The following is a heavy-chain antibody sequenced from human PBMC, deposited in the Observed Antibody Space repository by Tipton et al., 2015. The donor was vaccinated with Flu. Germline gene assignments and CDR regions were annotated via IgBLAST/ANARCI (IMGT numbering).Heavy chain of an antibody. V-gene: IGHV4-34*01. CDR1: GGSFSGYC. D-gene: IGHD2-15*01. Sequence: LRLSCAVYGGSFSGYCWSWIRQPPGKGLEWIGEITHSGGTNYNPSLKSRVTISGDTSKNQFSLTLSSVTAADTAVFYCVGHCSGGRCSHTFDIWGQGTMVTVSS. J-gene: IGHJ3*02. CDR3: VGHCSGGRCSHTFDI. CDR2: ITHSGGT.